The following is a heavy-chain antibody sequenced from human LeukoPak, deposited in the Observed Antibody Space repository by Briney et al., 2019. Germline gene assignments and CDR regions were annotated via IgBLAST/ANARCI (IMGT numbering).Heavy chain of an antibody. D-gene: IGHD6-13*01. J-gene: IGHJ4*02. CDR3: ARGSHSSSWYYFDY. CDR2: ISVGGGDT. Sequence: GGSLRLSCEGSGFLFSSYVMGWVRQAPGKGLEWVSSISVGGGDTFIADSVKGRFTIIRENSKNTLYLQMNSLRAEDTAVYYCARGSHSSSWYYFDYWGQGTLVTVSS. V-gene: IGHV3-23*01. CDR1: GFLFSSYV.